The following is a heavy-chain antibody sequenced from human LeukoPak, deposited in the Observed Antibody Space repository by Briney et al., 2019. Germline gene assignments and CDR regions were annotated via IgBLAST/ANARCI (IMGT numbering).Heavy chain of an antibody. CDR3: ARDPAWSYFDY. CDR1: GFTFSDYY. Sequence: GGSLRLSCAASGFTFSDYYMSWIRQTPGKGLEWVSYISGSGSTIYYADSVKGRFTISRDNAKNSLYLQMNSLRAEDTAVYYCARDPAWSYFDYWGQGTLVTVSS. D-gene: IGHD2-8*02. J-gene: IGHJ4*02. CDR2: ISGSGSTI. V-gene: IGHV3-11*04.